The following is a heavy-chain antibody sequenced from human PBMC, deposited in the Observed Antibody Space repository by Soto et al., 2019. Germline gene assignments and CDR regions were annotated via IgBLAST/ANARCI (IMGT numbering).Heavy chain of an antibody. CDR3: ARVVGSSGWYSGSFDI. V-gene: IGHV4-34*01. CDR1: GGSFSGSY. Sequence: NPSETLSLTCAVYGGSFSGSYWNWIRQPPGKGLEWIGEINQSGSTNYNPSLKSRVTISVDTSKNQFSLKLSSVTAADSAVYYCARVVGSSGWYSGSFDIWGPGKMVTVSS. CDR2: INQSGST. J-gene: IGHJ3*02. D-gene: IGHD6-19*01.